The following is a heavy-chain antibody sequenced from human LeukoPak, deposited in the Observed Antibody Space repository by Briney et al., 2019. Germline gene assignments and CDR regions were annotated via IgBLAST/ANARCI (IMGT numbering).Heavy chain of an antibody. Sequence: PSETLSLTCTVSGGSISSYYWSWIRQPPGKGLEWIGYIYYSGSTNYNPSLKSRVTISVDTSKNQFSLKLSSVTAADTAVYYCARGGYDSSGTGIDYWGQGTLVTVPS. CDR3: ARGGYDSSGTGIDY. CDR1: GGSISSYY. J-gene: IGHJ4*02. D-gene: IGHD3-22*01. V-gene: IGHV4-59*01. CDR2: IYYSGST.